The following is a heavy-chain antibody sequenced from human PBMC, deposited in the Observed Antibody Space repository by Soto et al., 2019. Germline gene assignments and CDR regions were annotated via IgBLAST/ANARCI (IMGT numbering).Heavy chain of an antibody. CDR1: GGSFGGYY. D-gene: IGHD2-2*01. CDR3: ARGIVTAAIFDAFDI. V-gene: IGHV4-34*01. J-gene: IGHJ3*02. Sequence: KTSETLSLTCAVYGGSFGGYYWSWIRQPPGKGLEWIGEINHSGSTNYNPSLKSRVTISVDTSKNQFSLKLSSVTAADTAVYYCARGIVTAAIFDAFDIWGPGTMVTVSS. CDR2: INHSGST.